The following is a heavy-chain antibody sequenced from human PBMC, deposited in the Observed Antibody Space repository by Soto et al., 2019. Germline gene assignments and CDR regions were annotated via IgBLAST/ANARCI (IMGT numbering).Heavy chain of an antibody. CDR3: AKASGWFGEFDY. V-gene: IGHV3-23*01. CDR2: ILGSGGST. CDR1: GFTFSSYA. J-gene: IGHJ4*02. D-gene: IGHD3-10*01. Sequence: EVQLLESGGGLVQPGGSLRLSCAASGFTFSSYAMSWVRQAPGKGLEWVSAILGSGGSTYYAYSVKVRFTISRDNSKNTLYLQMNSLRAEDTAVYYCAKASGWFGEFDYWGQGTLVTVSS.